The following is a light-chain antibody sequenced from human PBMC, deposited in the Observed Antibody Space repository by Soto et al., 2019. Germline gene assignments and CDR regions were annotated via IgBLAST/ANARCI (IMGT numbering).Light chain of an antibody. V-gene: IGLV1-47*01. CDR1: SSNIGSNY. J-gene: IGLJ2*01. CDR2: RNS. Sequence: QSVLTQPPSASGTPGQRVTISCSGSSSNIGSNYVYWYQQLPGTVPQLLIYRNSERPSGVPDRFSVSKSGTSASLAISGLRAEDEADYYCSARDDSRSGVVFGGGTKVTVL. CDR3: SARDDSRSGVV.